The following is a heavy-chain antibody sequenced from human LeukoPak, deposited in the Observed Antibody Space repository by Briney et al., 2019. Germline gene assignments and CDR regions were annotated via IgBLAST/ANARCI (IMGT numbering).Heavy chain of an antibody. D-gene: IGHD3-22*01. V-gene: IGHV1-8*01. J-gene: IGHJ3*02. CDR1: GYTFTSYD. CDR3: ARGTGGIVVVTDAFDI. Sequence: ASVKVSCKASGYTFTSYDINWVRQATGQGLEWMGWMNPNSGNTGYAQKFQGRVTMTRNTSISTVYMELSSLRSEDTAVYYCARGTGGIVVVTDAFDIWGQGTMVTVSS. CDR2: MNPNSGNT.